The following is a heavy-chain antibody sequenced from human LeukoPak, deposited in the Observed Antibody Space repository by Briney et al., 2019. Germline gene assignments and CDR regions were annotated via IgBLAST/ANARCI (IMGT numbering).Heavy chain of an antibody. Sequence: GGSLRLSCAASGFTFSIYNMNWVRQAPGKGLKWFSYISVSGSTTYYAASVKGRFTIARDNAKNTLYLQMNSLRDDDTAVYYCARVRVFDDSSGYYFGYWGQGTLVTVSS. J-gene: IGHJ4*02. D-gene: IGHD3-22*01. CDR3: ARVRVFDDSSGYYFGY. V-gene: IGHV3-48*02. CDR2: ISVSGSTT. CDR1: GFTFSIYN.